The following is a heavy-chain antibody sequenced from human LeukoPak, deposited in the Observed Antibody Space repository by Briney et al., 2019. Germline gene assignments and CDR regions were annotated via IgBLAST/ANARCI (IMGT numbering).Heavy chain of an antibody. V-gene: IGHV3-7*04. D-gene: IGHD2-15*01. CDR1: GFALSRNW. CDR2: INQDGSQK. J-gene: IGHJ4*02. Sequence: GGSLRLSCAASGFALSRNWMTWVRQAPGKGVEWVANINQDGSQKYYVDSVKGRFTISRDNAQNSLSLQMNTLVAEDTAVYYCARGYCSAGDCFYFDVWGQGTVVTVSS. CDR3: ARGYCSAGDCFYFDV.